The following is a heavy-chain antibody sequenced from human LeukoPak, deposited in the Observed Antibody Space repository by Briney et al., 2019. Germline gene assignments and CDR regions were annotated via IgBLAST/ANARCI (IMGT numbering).Heavy chain of an antibody. J-gene: IGHJ6*03. D-gene: IGHD6-6*01. V-gene: IGHV1-18*01. CDR2: ISAYNGNT. Sequence: ASVKVSCKASGYTFTSYGISWVRQAPGQGLEWMGWISAYNGNTNYAQKLQGRVTMTTDTSTSTAYMELRSLRSDDTAVYYCARVWGSIDYYYYYMDVWGKGTTVTISS. CDR3: ARVWGSIDYYYYYMDV. CDR1: GYTFTSYG.